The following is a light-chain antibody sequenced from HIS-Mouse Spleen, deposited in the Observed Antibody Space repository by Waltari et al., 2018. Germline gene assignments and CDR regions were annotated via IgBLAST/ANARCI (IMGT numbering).Light chain of an antibody. CDR1: ALPKKY. CDR3: YSTDSSGNHRV. Sequence: SYELTQPPSVSVSPGQTARITCSGDALPKKYAYWYQQKSGQPPLLVIYEDSKRPSGIPERFSGSSSGKMATLTISGAQVEDEADYYWYSTDSSGNHRVFGGGTKLTVL. CDR2: EDS. V-gene: IGLV3-10*01. J-gene: IGLJ2*01.